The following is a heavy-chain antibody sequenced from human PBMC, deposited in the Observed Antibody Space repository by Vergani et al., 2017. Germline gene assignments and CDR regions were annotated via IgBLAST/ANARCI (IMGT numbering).Heavy chain of an antibody. J-gene: IGHJ3*02. CDR2: IRSKAYGQAT. D-gene: IGHD3-10*01. Sequence: EVQLVESGGDLVQPGRSLRLPCTASGFTFGYYAMDWFRQAPGQGLEWVGGIRSKAYGQATIYAASVKGRFTISRDDSKSIAYLQMHNLQTEDTAMYYCVRDQVAMLRGSDALDILGQGTMVTVSS. V-gene: IGHV3-49*03. CDR3: VRDQVAMLRGSDALDI. CDR1: GFTFGYYA.